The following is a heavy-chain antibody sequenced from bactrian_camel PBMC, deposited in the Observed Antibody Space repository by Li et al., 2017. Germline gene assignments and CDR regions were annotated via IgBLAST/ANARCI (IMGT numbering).Heavy chain of an antibody. CDR1: GFTFDDYD. J-gene: IGHJ7*01. V-gene: IGHV3-1*01. CDR2: ISRSGDTT. D-gene: IGHD4*01. Sequence: VQLVESGGGLVQPGESLDLSCVASGFTFDDYDMAWVRQAPGKGLEWVSAISRSGDTTYYADSVKGRFTIARDNAKNTLCLQLNSLKTEDTAMYYCARLRWSAPMTDYRLDYWGKGTQVTVS.